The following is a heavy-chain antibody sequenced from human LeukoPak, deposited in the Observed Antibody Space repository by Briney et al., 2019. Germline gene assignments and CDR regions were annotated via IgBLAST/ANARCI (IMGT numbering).Heavy chain of an antibody. CDR2: ISGGGGST. V-gene: IGHV3-23*01. D-gene: IGHD2-2*01. Sequence: GGSLRLSCAASGFTFSSYAMSWVRQAPGKGLEWVSSISGGGGSTYYGDSVKGRFTTSRDNSKTTLYLQMYSLGAEDTAVYYCARLPVAINGYFDPWGQGTLVTVSS. CDR1: GFTFSSYA. J-gene: IGHJ5*02. CDR3: ARLPVAINGYFDP.